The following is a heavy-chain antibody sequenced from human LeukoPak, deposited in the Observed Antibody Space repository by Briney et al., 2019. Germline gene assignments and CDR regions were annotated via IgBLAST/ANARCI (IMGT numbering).Heavy chain of an antibody. CDR3: XXXXXXXXXXXXGAPSYGMDV. CDR2: INHSGST. V-gene: IGHV4-34*01. Sequence: PSETLSLTCAVYGGSFSGYYWSWIRQPPGKGLEWIGEINHSGSTNYNPSLKSRVTISVDTSKNQFSLKLSSVTAADTAVYYCXXXXXXXXXXXXGAPSYGMDVWGQGTTVTVSS. J-gene: IGHJ6*02. CDR1: GGSFSGYY. D-gene: IGHD3-16*01.